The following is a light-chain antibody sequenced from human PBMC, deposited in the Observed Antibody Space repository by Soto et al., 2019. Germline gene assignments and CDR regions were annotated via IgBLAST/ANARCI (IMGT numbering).Light chain of an antibody. V-gene: IGKV1-39*01. CDR1: QSISTF. Sequence: DIQMTQSPSSLFASVGDRVPITCRASQSISTFLNWYQQKPGKAPKVLIYAASSLQSGVPSRFSGSGSGTDVTLTISSLQPEDFATYYCQQSYSTPFTFGPGTKVDIK. CDR3: QQSYSTPFT. CDR2: AAS. J-gene: IGKJ3*01.